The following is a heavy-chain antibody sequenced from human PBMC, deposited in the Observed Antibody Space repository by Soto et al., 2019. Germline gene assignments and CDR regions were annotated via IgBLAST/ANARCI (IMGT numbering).Heavy chain of an antibody. J-gene: IGHJ4*02. D-gene: IGHD2-21*02. CDR2: IYYSAST. CDR1: GGSISGYY. CDR3: ARHLPYCGGDCYSLDY. Sequence: LSETLSLTCTVSGGSISGYYWSWIRQPPGKGLEWIGYIYYSASTNYSPSLKSRVTISVDTSKNQFSLNLSSVTAADTAVYYCARHLPYCGGDCYSLDYWGQGIRVTVSS. V-gene: IGHV4-59*08.